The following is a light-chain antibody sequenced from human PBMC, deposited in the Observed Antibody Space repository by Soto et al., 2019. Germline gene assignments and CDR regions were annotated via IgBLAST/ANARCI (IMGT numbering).Light chain of an antibody. J-gene: IGKJ2*01. CDR3: QQYDIYANT. CDR2: DAS. Sequence: IQMTQSPSTVSAAVGDRVTITCRATHSISTRLAWHQQKPGTAPKRLIYDASTLESGVPSRFSGSGSGTEFTVTISSLQLDDLPTYYCQQYDIYANTFGQGTKLEIK. V-gene: IGKV1-5*01. CDR1: HSISTR.